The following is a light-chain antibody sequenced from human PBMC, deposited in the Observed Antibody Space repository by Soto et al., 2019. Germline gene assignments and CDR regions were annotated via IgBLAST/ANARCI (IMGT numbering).Light chain of an antibody. CDR1: QNVGTY. V-gene: IGKV3-11*01. Sequence: EIVLTQSPDTLSLSPGERATLFCRASQNVGTYLTGFQQKPGQAPRRLIYDASTRVSGVPARFSASGSGTDFTLTISSLEPEDFAVYYCQQCSKWPLYTFGQGTKREIK. J-gene: IGKJ2*01. CDR3: QQCSKWPLYT. CDR2: DAS.